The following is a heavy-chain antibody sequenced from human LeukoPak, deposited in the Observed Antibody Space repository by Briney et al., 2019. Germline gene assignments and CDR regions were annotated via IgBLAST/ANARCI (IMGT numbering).Heavy chain of an antibody. CDR1: GYSFTNYW. V-gene: IGHV5-51*01. CDR3: ARHRYYYYMDV. Sequence: GESLKISCKGSGYSFTNYWIAWVRQMPGKGLEWMGTIYPGDSDTRYSPSFQGQVSIAADKSISTAYLQWSSLKASDTAMYYCARHRYYYYMDVWGKGTTVTVSS. CDR2: IYPGDSDT. J-gene: IGHJ6*03.